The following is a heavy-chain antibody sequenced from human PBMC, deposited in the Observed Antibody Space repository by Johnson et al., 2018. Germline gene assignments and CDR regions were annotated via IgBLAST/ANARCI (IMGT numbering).Heavy chain of an antibody. CDR2: IWSVGSKK. Sequence: QVQLVESGGGVVQPGRSLRLSCAASGLTFSRSGMHWVRPAPGKGLEWVAMIWSVGSKKYYADSVKGRFSISRDNSKNTVDLQMDSLRAEDTALYYCARDKGVTSLDSWGQGTLVTVSS. V-gene: IGHV3-33*01. J-gene: IGHJ4*02. CDR1: GLTFSRSG. D-gene: IGHD3-10*01. CDR3: ARDKGVTSLDS.